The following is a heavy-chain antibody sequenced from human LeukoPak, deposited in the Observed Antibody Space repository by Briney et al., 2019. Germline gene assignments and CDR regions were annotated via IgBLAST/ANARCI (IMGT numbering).Heavy chain of an antibody. Sequence: PGGSLRLSCAASGFTFSSLAMNWVRQAPGKGLEWVSSISSGSIRIYYADSVQGRFTISKDNAKSSLYLQMNGLRAEDTAIYYCATTPGGDTTGYYPWYFDLWGRGTLVTVSS. D-gene: IGHD3-22*01. CDR1: GFTFSSLA. CDR3: ATTPGGDTTGYYPWYFDL. CDR2: ISSGSIRI. J-gene: IGHJ2*01. V-gene: IGHV3-21*01.